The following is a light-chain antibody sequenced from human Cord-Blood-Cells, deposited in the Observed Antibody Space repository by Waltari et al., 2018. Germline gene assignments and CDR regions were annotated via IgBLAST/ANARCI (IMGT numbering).Light chain of an antibody. CDR1: SSNIGSNT. J-gene: IGLJ3*02. CDR2: SNN. CDR3: AAWDDSLNGPV. Sequence: QSVLTQPPSASGTPGQRVTISCSGRSSNIGSNTVNWYQQLPGTAPKLLIYSNNQRPSGVPDRFSGSKSGTSASLAISGLQSEDEADYYCAAWDDSLNGPVFSGGTKLTVL. V-gene: IGLV1-44*01.